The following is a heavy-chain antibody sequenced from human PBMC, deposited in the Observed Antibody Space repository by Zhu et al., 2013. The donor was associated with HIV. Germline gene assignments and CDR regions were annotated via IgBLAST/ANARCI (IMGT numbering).Heavy chain of an antibody. J-gene: IGHJ4*02. CDR1: GGSISSSNW. D-gene: IGHD5-18*01. V-gene: IGHV4-4*02. CDR3: ARNNGYSYGPAHFDY. Sequence: VQLQESGPGLVKPSGTLSLTCAVSGGSISSSNWWSWVRQPPGKGLEWIGEIYHSGSTNYNPSLKSRVTISVDTSKNQFSLKLSSVTAADTAVYYCARNNGYSYGPAHFDYWGQGTLVTVSS. CDR2: IYHSGST.